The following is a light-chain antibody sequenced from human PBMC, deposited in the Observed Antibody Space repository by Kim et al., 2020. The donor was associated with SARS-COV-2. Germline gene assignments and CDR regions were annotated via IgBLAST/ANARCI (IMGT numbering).Light chain of an antibody. Sequence: QSVLTQPPSVSAAPGQRVTISCTGSSSNIGAGYDVHWYQQLPGTAPKLLIYGNSQRPSGVPDRFSGSKSGTSASLAITGLQAEDEADYYCEAYDSSLSGWVFGGGTQLTVL. CDR2: GNS. V-gene: IGLV1-40*01. CDR3: EAYDSSLSGWV. CDR1: SSNIGAGYD. J-gene: IGLJ3*02.